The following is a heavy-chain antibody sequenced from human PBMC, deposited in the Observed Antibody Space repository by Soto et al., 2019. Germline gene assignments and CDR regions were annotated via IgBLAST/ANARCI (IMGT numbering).Heavy chain of an antibody. V-gene: IGHV1-18*01. CDR2: INAYNGNT. D-gene: IGHD3-22*01. CDR3: ARGTYDSSGITIADFDY. J-gene: IGHJ4*02. CDR1: GYTFTSYG. Sequence: GASVKVSCKASGYTFTSYGISWVRQAPGQGLEWMGWINAYNGNTNYAQKLQGRVTMTTDTSTSTAYMELRSLRSEDTAVYYCARGTYDSSGITIADFDYWGQGTLVTVSS.